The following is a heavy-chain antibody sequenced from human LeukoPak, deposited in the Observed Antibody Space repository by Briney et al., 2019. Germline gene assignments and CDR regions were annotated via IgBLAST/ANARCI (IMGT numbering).Heavy chain of an antibody. V-gene: IGHV4-30-2*01. J-gene: IGHJ1*01. D-gene: IGHD2-21*02. Sequence: PSETLSLTCTVSGGSISSGDYYWSWIRQPPGKGLEWIGYIYHSGSTYYNPSLKSRVTISVDRSKNQFSLKLSSVTAADTAVYYCAVMPCGGDCYFEYFQHWGQGTLVTVSS. CDR1: GGSISSGDYY. CDR2: IYHSGST. CDR3: AVMPCGGDCYFEYFQH.